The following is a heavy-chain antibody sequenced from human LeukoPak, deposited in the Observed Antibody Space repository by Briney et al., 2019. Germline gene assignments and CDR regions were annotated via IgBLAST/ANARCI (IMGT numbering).Heavy chain of an antibody. D-gene: IGHD2-2*01. Sequence: GASVKVSCKASGGTFSSYAISWVRQAPGQGLEWMGWINPNSGGTNYAQKFQGRVTMTRDTSISTAYMELSRLRSDDTAVYYCARGTEDIVVVPAAMGIFDYWGQGTLVTVSS. CDR3: ARGTEDIVVVPAAMGIFDY. J-gene: IGHJ4*02. V-gene: IGHV1-2*02. CDR2: INPNSGGT. CDR1: GGTFSSYA.